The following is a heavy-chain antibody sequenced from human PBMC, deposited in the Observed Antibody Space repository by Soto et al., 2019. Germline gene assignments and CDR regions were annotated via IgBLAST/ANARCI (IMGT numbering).Heavy chain of an antibody. V-gene: IGHV4-61*01. CDR3: ARGYYDSSGPRFDY. D-gene: IGHD3-22*01. CDR1: GGSVSSGSYY. CDR2: IYYSGST. Sequence: PSEILSLTCTVSGGSVSSGSYYWSWIRQPPGKGLEWIGYIYYSGSTYYNPSLKSRVTISVDTSKNQFSLKLSSVTAADTAVYYCARGYYDSSGPRFDYWGQGTLVTVPS. J-gene: IGHJ4*02.